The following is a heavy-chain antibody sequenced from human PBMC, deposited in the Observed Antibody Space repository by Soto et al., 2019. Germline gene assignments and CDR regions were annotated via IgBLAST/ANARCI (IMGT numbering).Heavy chain of an antibody. CDR3: ARVSGTAMVSRDSLGPFEYFQH. J-gene: IGHJ1*01. Sequence: QVQLVESGGGVVQPGRSLRLSCAASGFTFSSYAMHWVRQAPGKGLEWVAVISYDGSNKYYADSVKGRFTISRDNSKNTLYLQMNSLRAEDTAVYYCARVSGTAMVSRDSLGPFEYFQHWGQGTLVTVSS. D-gene: IGHD5-18*01. CDR1: GFTFSSYA. CDR2: ISYDGSNK. V-gene: IGHV3-30-3*01.